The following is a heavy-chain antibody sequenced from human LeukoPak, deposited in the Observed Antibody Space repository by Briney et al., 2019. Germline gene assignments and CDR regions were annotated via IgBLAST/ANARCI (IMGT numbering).Heavy chain of an antibody. CDR1: GYTFTSYY. J-gene: IGHJ4*02. Sequence: ASVKVSCKASGYTFTSYYINWVRQATGQGLEWMGWMNPNSGNTGYAQTFQGRVTMTRNTSISTAYMELSSLRSEDTAVSAHSIAAAGGGGRGGNRDFDYWGQGTLVTVSS. D-gene: IGHD6-13*01. CDR2: MNPNSGNT. V-gene: IGHV1-8*01. CDR3: SIAAAGGGGRGGNRDFDY.